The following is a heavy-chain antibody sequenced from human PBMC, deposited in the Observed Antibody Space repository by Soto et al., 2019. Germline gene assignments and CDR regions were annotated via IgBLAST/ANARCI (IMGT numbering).Heavy chain of an antibody. CDR3: AVSSSGYYYY. J-gene: IGHJ4*02. V-gene: IGHV4-59*01. Sequence: SETLSLTCTVSGGSISSYYWSWIRQPPGKGLEWIGYIYYSGSTNYNPSLKSRVTISVDTSKNQFSLKLSSVTAADTAVYYCAVSSSGYYYYWGQGTLVTVSS. CDR2: IYYSGST. D-gene: IGHD3-22*01. CDR1: GGSISSYY.